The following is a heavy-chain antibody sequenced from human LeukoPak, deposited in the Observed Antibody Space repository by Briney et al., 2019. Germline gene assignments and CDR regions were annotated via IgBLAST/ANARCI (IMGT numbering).Heavy chain of an antibody. J-gene: IGHJ6*02. CDR3: AGRMDV. CDR2: IRYDGSKK. CDR1: GFTFSTYG. Sequence: PGGSLRLSCAASGFTFSTYGMHWVRQAPGKGLEWVTFIRYDGSKKFYADSVKGRFTISRDNSMNTLYLQMDSLRAEDTAVYYCAGRMDVWGQGTTVTVSS. V-gene: IGHV3-30*02.